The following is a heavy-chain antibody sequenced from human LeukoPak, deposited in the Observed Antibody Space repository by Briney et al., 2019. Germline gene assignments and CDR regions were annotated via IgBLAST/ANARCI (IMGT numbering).Heavy chain of an antibody. Sequence: PSETLSLTCTVSGGSISSSSYYWGWIRQPPGKGLEWIGYIYYSGSTNYNPSLKSRVTISVDTSKNQFSLKLSSVTAADTAVYYCARASGDYVWGSYTSFDYWGQGTLVTVSS. CDR2: IYYSGST. CDR1: GGSISSSSYY. V-gene: IGHV4-61*05. J-gene: IGHJ4*02. CDR3: ARASGDYVWGSYTSFDY. D-gene: IGHD3-16*01.